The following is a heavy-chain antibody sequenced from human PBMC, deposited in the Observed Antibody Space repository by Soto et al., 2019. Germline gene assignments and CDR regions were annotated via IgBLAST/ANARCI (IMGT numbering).Heavy chain of an antibody. Sequence: ASVKVSCKASGYTFTSYGISWVRQAPGQGLEWMGWISAYNGNTNYAQKLQGRVTMTTDTSTSTAYMELRSLRSDDTAVYYCARVFSAGLLLNYYYYMDVWGKGTTVTVSS. CDR2: ISAYNGNT. CDR3: ARVFSAGLLLNYYYYMDV. CDR1: GYTFTSYG. J-gene: IGHJ6*03. D-gene: IGHD2-15*01. V-gene: IGHV1-18*01.